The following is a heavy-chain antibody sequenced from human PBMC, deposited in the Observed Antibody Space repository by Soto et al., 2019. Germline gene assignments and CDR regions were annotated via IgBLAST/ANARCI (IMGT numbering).Heavy chain of an antibody. V-gene: IGHV1-69*13. CDR3: ARVGGFSMDAFDI. Sequence: SVKVSCKASGGTFSSYAISWVRQAPGQGLEWMGGIIPIFGTANYAQKFQGRVTITADEPTSTAYMELSSLRSEDTAVYYCARVGGFSMDAFDIWGQGTMVTVS. CDR1: GGTFSSYA. CDR2: IIPIFGTA. D-gene: IGHD2-2*01. J-gene: IGHJ3*02.